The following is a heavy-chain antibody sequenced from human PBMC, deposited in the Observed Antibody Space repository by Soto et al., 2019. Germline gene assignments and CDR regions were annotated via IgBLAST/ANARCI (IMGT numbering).Heavy chain of an antibody. J-gene: IGHJ3*02. CDR3: ARVPLLDYDFWSGYYSDAFDI. CDR1: GGSISSYY. D-gene: IGHD3-3*01. V-gene: IGHV4-59*01. CDR2: IYYSGST. Sequence: QVQLQESGPGLVKPSETLSLTCTVSGGSISSYYWSWIRQPPGKGLEWIGYIYYSGSTNYNPSLKRRVTISVDTSKNQFSLKLSSVTAADTAVYYCARVPLLDYDFWSGYYSDAFDIWGQGTMVTVSS.